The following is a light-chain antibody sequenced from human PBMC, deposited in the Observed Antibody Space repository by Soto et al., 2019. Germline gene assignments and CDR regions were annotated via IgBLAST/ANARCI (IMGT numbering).Light chain of an antibody. CDR2: AVT. Sequence: QSALTQPPSVSGSPGQSVTISCTGTSSDVGSYNRVSWYQQPPGTAPKLMIYAVTNRPSGVPDRFSGSKSGNTASLTISGLQTEDEADYYCSSYTSSSNLLFGGGTKVTVL. V-gene: IGLV2-18*02. CDR3: SSYTSSSNLL. CDR1: SSDVGSYNR. J-gene: IGLJ2*01.